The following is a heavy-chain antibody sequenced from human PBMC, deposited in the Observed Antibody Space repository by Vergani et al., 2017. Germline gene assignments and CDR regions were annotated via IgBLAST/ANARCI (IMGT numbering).Heavy chain of an antibody. J-gene: IGHJ4*02. CDR3: ATIGYRRWGYYFDY. CDR2: ICHTEDT. Sequence: QVQLQESGPGLVKPPGTLSLTCAVSCDSISSNNCWTWVRQPPGKGLEWMGEICHTEDTKYSPSLKSRVTVSVDESRNLFSLRLNSVTSAGTAVYYCATIGYRRWGYYFDYWGQGILVTVSS. V-gene: IGHV4-4*03. CDR1: CDSISSNNC. D-gene: IGHD2-2*02.